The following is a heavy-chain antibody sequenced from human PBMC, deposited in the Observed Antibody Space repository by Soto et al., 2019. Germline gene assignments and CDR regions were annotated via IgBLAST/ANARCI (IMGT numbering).Heavy chain of an antibody. CDR3: ARDQYQLVLGWFDP. J-gene: IGHJ5*02. CDR1: GFTFSSYG. D-gene: IGHD2-2*01. CDR2: IWYDGSNK. V-gene: IGHV3-33*01. Sequence: LRLSCAASGFTFSSYGMHWVRQAPGKGLEWVAVIWYDGSNKYYADSVKGRFTISRDNSKNTLYLQMNSLRAEDTAVYYCARDQYQLVLGWFDPWGQGTLVTVSS.